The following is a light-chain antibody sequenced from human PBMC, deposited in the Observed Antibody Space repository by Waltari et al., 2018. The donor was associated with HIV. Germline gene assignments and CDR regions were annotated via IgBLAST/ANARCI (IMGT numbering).Light chain of an antibody. CDR1: SSDFGFDNY. Sequence: QSVLTQPASVSGSPGQSFPIPCTGTSSDFGFDNYVSWYQQYPGKAPTLIIYEVSSRPSGVSDRFSGSKSGNTASLTISGLQNEDEADYFCTSYTTSDTLRFGGGTKVTVL. V-gene: IGLV2-14*03. J-gene: IGLJ3*02. CDR3: TSYTTSDTLR. CDR2: EVS.